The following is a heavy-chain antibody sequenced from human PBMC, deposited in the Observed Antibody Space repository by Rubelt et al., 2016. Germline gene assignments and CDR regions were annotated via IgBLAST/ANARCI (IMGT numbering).Heavy chain of an antibody. D-gene: IGHD1-26*01. V-gene: IGHV4-39*01. J-gene: IGHJ5*02. CDR1: GGSISSSSHY. Sequence: QLQLQESGPGLVKPSETLSLTCTVSGGSISSSSHYWGWIRQPPGKGLEWIGTIYYSGSTYYNASLKSRVTISVDTSKNQFSLKMNAGTAADTAVFYCARNTGSSPFDPWGQGTLVTVSS. CDR3: ARNTGSSPFDP. CDR2: IYYSGST.